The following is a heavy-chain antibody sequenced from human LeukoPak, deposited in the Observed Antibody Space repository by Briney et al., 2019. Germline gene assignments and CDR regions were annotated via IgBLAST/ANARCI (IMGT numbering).Heavy chain of an antibody. J-gene: IGHJ4*02. Sequence: ASVKVSCKASGYTFTSYYMHWVRQAPGKGLEWMGGFDPEDGETIYAQKFQGRVTMTEDTSTDTAYMELSSLRSEDTAVYYCATTDIIDYWGQGTLVTVSS. CDR3: ATTDIIDY. V-gene: IGHV1-24*01. D-gene: IGHD3-9*01. CDR1: GYTFTSYY. CDR2: FDPEDGET.